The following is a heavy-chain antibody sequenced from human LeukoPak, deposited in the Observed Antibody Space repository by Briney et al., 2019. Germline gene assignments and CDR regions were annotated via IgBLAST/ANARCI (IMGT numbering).Heavy chain of an antibody. CDR2: IRYDGSNK. D-gene: IGHD2-15*01. Sequence: PGGSLRLSCAASGFTFSSYAMSWVRQAPGKGLEWVAFIRYDGSNKYYADSVKGRFTISRDNSKNTVYLQMNSLRAEDTAVYYCAKHGLPLVVISAPLDYWGQGTLVTVAS. V-gene: IGHV3-30*02. J-gene: IGHJ4*02. CDR3: AKHGLPLVVISAPLDY. CDR1: GFTFSSYA.